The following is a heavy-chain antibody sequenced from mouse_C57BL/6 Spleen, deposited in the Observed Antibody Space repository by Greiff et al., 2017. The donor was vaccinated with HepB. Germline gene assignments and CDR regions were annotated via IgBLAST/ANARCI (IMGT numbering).Heavy chain of an antibody. CDR2: INPSTGGT. CDR3: ARQGSSLAWFAY. Sequence: VQLQQSGPELVKPGASVKISCKASGYSFTGYYMNWVKQSPEKSLEWIGEINPSTGGTTYNQKFKAKATLTVDKSSSTAYMQLKSLTSEDSAVYYCARQGSSLAWFAYWGQGTLVTVSA. CDR1: GYSFTGYY. D-gene: IGHD1-1*01. J-gene: IGHJ3*01. V-gene: IGHV1-42*01.